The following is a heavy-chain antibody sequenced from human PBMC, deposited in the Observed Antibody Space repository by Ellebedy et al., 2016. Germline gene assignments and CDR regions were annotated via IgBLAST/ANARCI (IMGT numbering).Heavy chain of an antibody. Sequence: SVKVSXXASGGTFSSYAISWVRQAPGQGLEWMGGIIPIFGTANYAQKFQGRVTITADESTSTAYMELSSLRSEDTAVYYCAGDKAGITGTTDDAFDIWGQGTMVTVSS. J-gene: IGHJ3*02. CDR3: AGDKAGITGTTDDAFDI. V-gene: IGHV1-69*13. CDR1: GGTFSSYA. CDR2: IIPIFGTA. D-gene: IGHD1-7*01.